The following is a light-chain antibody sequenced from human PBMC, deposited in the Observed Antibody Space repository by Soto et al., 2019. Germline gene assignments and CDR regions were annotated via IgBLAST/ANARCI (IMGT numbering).Light chain of an antibody. J-gene: IGLJ2*01. CDR2: TNN. CDR1: SSNIGSNT. Sequence: QSVLTQPPSASGTPGKRVTISCSGSSSNIGSNTVSWYQQLPGTAPKLLIYTNNQRPSGVPDRFSGSKSGTSASLAISGLQSEDEADYYCAAWDDSLNGVVFGGGTKVTVL. CDR3: AAWDDSLNGVV. V-gene: IGLV1-44*01.